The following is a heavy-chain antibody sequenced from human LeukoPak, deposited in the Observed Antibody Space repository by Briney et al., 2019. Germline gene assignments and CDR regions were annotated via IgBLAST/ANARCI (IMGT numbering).Heavy chain of an antibody. V-gene: IGHV4-39*01. CDR2: VNDRGGA. Sequence: KPSETLSLTCTVSGGSISSSSYYWGWIRQPPGKGLEWIGEVNDRGGANYDPSLKSRVSISIDTSKNQFSLKLTSVTASDTAVYYCTNYDYWGQGTLVTVSS. J-gene: IGHJ4*02. CDR1: GGSISSSSYY. D-gene: IGHD2-8*01. CDR3: TNYDY.